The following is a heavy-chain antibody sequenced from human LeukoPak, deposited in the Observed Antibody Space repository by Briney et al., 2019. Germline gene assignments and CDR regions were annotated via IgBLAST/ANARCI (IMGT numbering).Heavy chain of an antibody. CDR1: GYTFTSYG. CDR3: ARDRAGTTGNWFDP. V-gene: IGHV1-18*04. CDR2: ISSYNGNT. D-gene: IGHD1-1*01. J-gene: IGHJ5*02. Sequence: GASVKVSCKASGYTFTSYGISWVRQAPGQGLEWMGWISSYNGNTNYAQKLQGRVTMTTDTSTSTAYMELRSLRSDDTAVYYCARDRAGTTGNWFDPWGQGTLVTVSS.